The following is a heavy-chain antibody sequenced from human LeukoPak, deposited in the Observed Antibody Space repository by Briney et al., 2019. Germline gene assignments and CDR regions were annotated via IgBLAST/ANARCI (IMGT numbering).Heavy chain of an antibody. J-gene: IGHJ6*02. V-gene: IGHV3-74*01. CDR1: GFTFSSYW. CDR2: INSDGSST. CDR3: AREGSNSFRVRYYYYAMDV. D-gene: IGHD4-11*01. Sequence: GGSLRLSCEASGFTFSSYWMHWVRQAPGKGLVWVSRINSDGSSTSYADSVKGRFTISRDNAKNTLYLQMSSLRAEDTAVYYCAREGSNSFRVRYYYYAMDVWGQGTTVTVSS.